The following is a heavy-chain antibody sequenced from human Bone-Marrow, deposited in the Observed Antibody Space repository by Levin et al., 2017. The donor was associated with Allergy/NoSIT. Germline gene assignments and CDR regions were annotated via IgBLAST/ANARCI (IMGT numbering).Heavy chain of an antibody. V-gene: IGHV3-23*01. CDR3: ANSNRAHTSSSYYYYYVMDV. J-gene: IGHJ6*02. Sequence: LSLTCAASGFPFDSFAMTWVRQGPGKGLEWVASLSGSGTTTYYADSVKGRFTISRDNSKNTLYLQMNSLRVEDTAVYYCANSNRAHTSSSYYYYYVMDVWGQGTTVTVSS. CDR2: LSGSGTTT. D-gene: IGHD6-6*01. CDR1: GFPFDSFA.